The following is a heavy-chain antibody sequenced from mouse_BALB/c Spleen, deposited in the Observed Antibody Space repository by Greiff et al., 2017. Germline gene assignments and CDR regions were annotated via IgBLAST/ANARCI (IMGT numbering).Heavy chain of an antibody. D-gene: IGHD1-1*01. CDR2: IYPGSGNT. CDR3: ARTLYGSSSWFAY. J-gene: IGHJ3*01. Sequence: QVQLKESGAELVRPGTSVKISCKASGYAFTNYWLGWVKQRPGHGLEWIGDIYPGSGNTYYNEKFKGKATLTADKSSSTAYMQLSSLTSEDSAVYFCARTLYGSSSWFAYWGQGTLVTVSA. V-gene: IGHV1-63*01. CDR1: GYAFTNYW.